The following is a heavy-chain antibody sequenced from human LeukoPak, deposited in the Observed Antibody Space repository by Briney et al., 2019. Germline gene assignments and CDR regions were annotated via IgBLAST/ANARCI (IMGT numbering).Heavy chain of an antibody. D-gene: IGHD2-2*01. Sequence: PGRSLRLSCAASGFTFSSYGMHWVRQAPGKGLEWVAVISYDGSNKYYADSVKGRFTISRDNSKNTLYLQMNSLRAEDTAVYYSAKDDRKYQLLFLPAGYWGQGTLVTVSS. CDR2: ISYDGSNK. J-gene: IGHJ4*02. CDR3: AKDDRKYQLLFLPAGY. V-gene: IGHV3-30*18. CDR1: GFTFSSYG.